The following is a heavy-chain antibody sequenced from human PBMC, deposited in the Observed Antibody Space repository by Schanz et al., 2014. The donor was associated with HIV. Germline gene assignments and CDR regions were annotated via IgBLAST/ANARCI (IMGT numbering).Heavy chain of an antibody. D-gene: IGHD3-22*01. V-gene: IGHV3-23*01. CDR1: GFTFSNFA. Sequence: EVQMLESGGGSVQPGGSLRLSCAASGFTFSNFAMSWVRQAPGKGLDWVSSISGSGVSTFYAGSVKGRFAISRDNSKNTLYLQMTTLRTEDTAVYYCAKPEYDSSGNSQSHFDYWGQGTLVTVSS. CDR2: ISGSGVST. J-gene: IGHJ4*02. CDR3: AKPEYDSSGNSQSHFDY.